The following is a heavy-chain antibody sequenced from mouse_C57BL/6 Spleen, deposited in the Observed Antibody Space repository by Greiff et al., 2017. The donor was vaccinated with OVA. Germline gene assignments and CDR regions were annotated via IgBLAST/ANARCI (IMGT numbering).Heavy chain of an antibody. CDR1: GFSLTSYG. Sequence: QVQLQQSGPGLVAPSQSLSITCTVSGFSLTSYGVHWVRQPPGKGLEWLVVLWSDGSTTYNPALKSRLGISKDNSNSQVFLKMNSLQTDDTDMYYCARQYDYDVDYAMDYWGKGTSVTVSS. CDR3: ARQYDYDVDYAMDY. CDR2: LWSDGST. D-gene: IGHD2-4*01. V-gene: IGHV2-6-1*01. J-gene: IGHJ4*01.